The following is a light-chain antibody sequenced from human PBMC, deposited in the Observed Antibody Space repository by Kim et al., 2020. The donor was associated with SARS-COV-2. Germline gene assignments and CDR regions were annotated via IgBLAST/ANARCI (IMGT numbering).Light chain of an antibody. J-gene: IGKJ5*01. V-gene: IGKV3-15*01. CDR1: QSVSSY. CDR3: QKYDNWPIT. Sequence: VSPGESATPSCRTSQSVSSYLAWYQQKPGQAPRLLIYGASTRATGIPARFSGSGSGSEFTLTISSLQSEDFAVYYCQKYDNWPITFGQGTRLEIK. CDR2: GAS.